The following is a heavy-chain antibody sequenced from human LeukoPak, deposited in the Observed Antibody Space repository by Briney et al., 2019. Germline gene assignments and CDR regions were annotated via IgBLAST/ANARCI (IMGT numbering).Heavy chain of an antibody. Sequence: ASVKVSCKSSGYTFTGYYMHWVRQAPGQGLEWMGWINPNSGGTNYAQDFHGRVTMTRDTSISTAYMELSRLRSDDTAVYYCARGGDYGNNLGLDYWGQGTLVTVSS. CDR3: ARGGDYGNNLGLDY. V-gene: IGHV1-2*02. CDR2: INPNSGGT. D-gene: IGHD4-23*01. CDR1: GYTFTGYY. J-gene: IGHJ4*02.